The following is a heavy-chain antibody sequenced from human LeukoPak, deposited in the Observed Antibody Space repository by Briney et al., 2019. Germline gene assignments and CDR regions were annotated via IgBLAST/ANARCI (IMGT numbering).Heavy chain of an antibody. Sequence: PGVSLRLSCAASGFTLSDHYMDWVRQAPGKGLEWGGRSKNKAASYTTEYAASVKSRFTISRNDSNNSLYLHMNSLKPEDTAVYYCSRGDYWGQGTLVTVSS. J-gene: IGHJ4*02. CDR2: SKNKAASYTT. V-gene: IGHV3-72*01. CDR1: GFTLSDHY. CDR3: SRGDY.